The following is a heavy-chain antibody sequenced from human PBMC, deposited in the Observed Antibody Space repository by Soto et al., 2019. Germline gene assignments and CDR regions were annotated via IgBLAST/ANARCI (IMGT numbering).Heavy chain of an antibody. CDR2: IYHSGST. Sequence: SETLSLTCTVSGYSISSGYYWGWIRQPPGKGLEWIGSIYHSGSTYYNPSLKSRVTISVDTSKNQFSLKLSSVTAADTAVYYCARGGYYDSSGTLGDAFDIWGQGTMVTVSS. V-gene: IGHV4-38-2*02. J-gene: IGHJ3*02. CDR1: GYSISSGYY. CDR3: ARGGYYDSSGTLGDAFDI. D-gene: IGHD3-22*01.